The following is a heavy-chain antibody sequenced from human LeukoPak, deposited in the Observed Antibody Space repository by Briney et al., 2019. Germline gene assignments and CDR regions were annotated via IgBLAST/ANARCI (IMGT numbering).Heavy chain of an antibody. CDR3: ARWRANYYFDY. CDR1: GFTFSHHY. V-gene: IGHV3-74*01. Sequence: GGSLRLSCAASGFTFSHHYMHWVRQAPGKGLVWVARIDIDGGTGYADSVKGRFTISRDNAKNTVYLQMNSLRAEDTAVYYCARWRANYYFDYWGRGTLVTVSS. J-gene: IGHJ4*02. CDR2: IDIDGGT.